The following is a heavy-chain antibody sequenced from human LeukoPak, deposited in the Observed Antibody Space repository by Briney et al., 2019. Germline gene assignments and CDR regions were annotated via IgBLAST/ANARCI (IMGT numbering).Heavy chain of an antibody. CDR3: ARDWGWTTFDS. D-gene: IGHD3-16*01. Sequence: GGSLRLSCAASGFTFSSHWMNWVRQAPGKGLEFVANLNQNGNVWNYVDSVRGRFTISRDNAKNSVHLQLNSLRVEDTAVYYCARDWGWTTFDSWGQGTLVAVSS. CDR2: LNQNGNVW. CDR1: GFTFSSHW. V-gene: IGHV3-7*01. J-gene: IGHJ4*02.